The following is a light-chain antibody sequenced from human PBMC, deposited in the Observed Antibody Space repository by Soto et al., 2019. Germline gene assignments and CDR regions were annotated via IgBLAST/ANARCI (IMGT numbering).Light chain of an antibody. CDR2: GAS. J-gene: IGKJ1*01. CDR3: QPFNNWPPWT. V-gene: IGKV3-15*01. CDR1: QNVGNN. Sequence: EIVMTQSPATLSVSPGARATLSCRASQNVGNNLVWYQQKPGQAPRLLIYGASTRAAGIPDRFSGSGSGTEFTLTISGLQSDDFAVYYCQPFNNWPPWTFGQGTKVDI.